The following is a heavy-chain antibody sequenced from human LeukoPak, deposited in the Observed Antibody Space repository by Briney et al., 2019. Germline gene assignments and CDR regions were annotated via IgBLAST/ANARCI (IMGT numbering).Heavy chain of an antibody. D-gene: IGHD6-13*01. CDR1: GGSISSSSYY. CDR2: IYYSGST. CDR3: ARELVQGSWFDP. J-gene: IGHJ5*02. Sequence: SETLSLTCTVSGGSISSSSYYWGWIRQPPGKGLEWIGSIYYSGSTYYNPSLKSRVTISVDTPKNQFSLKLSSVTAADTAVYYCARELVQGSWFDPWGQGTLVTVSS. V-gene: IGHV4-39*07.